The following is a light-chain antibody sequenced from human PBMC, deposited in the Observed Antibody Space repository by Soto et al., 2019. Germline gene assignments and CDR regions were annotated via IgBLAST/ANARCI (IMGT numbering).Light chain of an antibody. CDR3: MQALQTPLT. J-gene: IGKJ4*01. CDR1: QSLLHRNGYNY. CDR2: LGS. Sequence: DIVLIQSPLSLPVTPGEPASISCRSSQSLLHRNGYNYLDWYLKKPGQSPLLLIHLGSNRASGVTDMFSGSGSGTDFTLKISRVEAEDVGVYYCMQALQTPLTFGGGTKVEIK. V-gene: IGKV2-28*01.